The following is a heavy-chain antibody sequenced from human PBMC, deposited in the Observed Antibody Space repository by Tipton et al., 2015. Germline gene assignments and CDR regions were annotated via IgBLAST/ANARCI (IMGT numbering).Heavy chain of an antibody. Sequence: QLVQSGAEVKKPGASVKVSCKTSGYTFTGHYMHWVRQAPGQGLEWMGWINPNSGGTNYAQKFQGRVTTTRDTSISTAYMELSRLTSDDTAVYFCAREDGDYLSVDYYYGMDVWGQGTTVTVSS. CDR2: INPNSGGT. J-gene: IGHJ6*02. V-gene: IGHV1-2*02. CDR3: AREDGDYLSVDYYYGMDV. D-gene: IGHD4-17*01. CDR1: GYTFTGHY.